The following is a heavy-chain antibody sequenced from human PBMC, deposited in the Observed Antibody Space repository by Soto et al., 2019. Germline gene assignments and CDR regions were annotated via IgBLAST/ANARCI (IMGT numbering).Heavy chain of an antibody. D-gene: IGHD6-13*01. CDR2: ISGSGGST. Sequence: EVQLLESGGGLVQPGGSLRRSCAASGFTFSSYAMSWVRQAPGKGLEWVSTISGSGGSTYYADSVKGRFTISRDNSKNSLDLKRNSLSADDTAVYYCATGPWGIAGSGTGFDSCGQGTLVTVAS. CDR1: GFTFSSYA. J-gene: IGHJ4*02. V-gene: IGHV3-23*01. CDR3: ATGPWGIAGSGTGFDS.